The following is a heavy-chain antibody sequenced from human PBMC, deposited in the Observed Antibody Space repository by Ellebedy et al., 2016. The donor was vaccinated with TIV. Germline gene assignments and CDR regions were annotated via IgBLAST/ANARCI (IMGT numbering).Heavy chain of an antibody. D-gene: IGHD2-2*01. CDR1: GFTFSSYA. J-gene: IGHJ6*02. Sequence: GGSLRLXXAASGFTFSSYAMSWVRQAPGKGLEWVSAISGSGGSTYYADSVKGRFTISRHNSKNTLYLQMNSLRAEDTAVYYCAKDPPVPAARVYGMDVWGQGTTVTVSS. CDR2: ISGSGGST. CDR3: AKDPPVPAARVYGMDV. V-gene: IGHV3-23*01.